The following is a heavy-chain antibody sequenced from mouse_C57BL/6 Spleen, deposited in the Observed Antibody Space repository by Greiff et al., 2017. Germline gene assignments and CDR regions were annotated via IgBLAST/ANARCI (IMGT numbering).Heavy chain of an antibody. CDR2: IYPSDSET. CDR1: GYTFTSYW. CDR3: ARSLELGHDY. V-gene: IGHV1-61*01. D-gene: IGHD4-1*01. Sequence: VQLQQPGAELVRPGSSVKLSCKASGYTFTSYWMDWVKQRPGQGLEWIGNIYPSDSETHYNQKFKDKATLTVDKSSSTAYMQLSSLTSEDSAVYYGARSLELGHDYWGQGTTLTVSS. J-gene: IGHJ2*01.